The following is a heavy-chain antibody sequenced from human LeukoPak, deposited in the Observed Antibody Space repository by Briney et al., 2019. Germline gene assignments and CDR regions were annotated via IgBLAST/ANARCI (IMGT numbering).Heavy chain of an antibody. CDR1: GFTFSSYG. J-gene: IGHJ5*02. CDR2: IKQDGSEK. Sequence: PGGSLRLSCAASGFTFSSYGMHWVRQAPGKGLEWVANIKQDGSEKYYVDSVKGRFTISRDDAKNSLYLQMNSLRAEDTAVYYCARRQGGGFDPWGQGTLVTVSS. V-gene: IGHV3-7*01. D-gene: IGHD3-16*01. CDR3: ARRQGGGFDP.